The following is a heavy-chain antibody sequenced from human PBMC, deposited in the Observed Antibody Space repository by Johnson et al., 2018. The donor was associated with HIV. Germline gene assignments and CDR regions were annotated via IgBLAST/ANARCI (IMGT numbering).Heavy chain of an antibody. CDR2: ISYDGSNK. CDR1: GFTFSSYA. Sequence: QVQLVESGGGVVQPGRSLRLSCAASGFTFSSYAMHWVRQAPGKGLEWVAVISYDGSNKYYADSVKGRFTISRDNSKNTLYLQMNSRRAEDTAVYYCARVRGLIAFDIWGQGTMVTVSS. J-gene: IGHJ3*02. V-gene: IGHV3-30-3*01. CDR3: ARVRGLIAFDI. D-gene: IGHD3-22*01.